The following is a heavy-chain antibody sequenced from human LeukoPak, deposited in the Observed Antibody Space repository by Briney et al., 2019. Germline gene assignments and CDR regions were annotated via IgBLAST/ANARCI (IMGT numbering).Heavy chain of an antibody. CDR3: ARWGHLLRFLEWSIGAPFDY. CDR2: IYHSGST. D-gene: IGHD3-3*01. Sequence: KPSETLSLTCTVSGGSISSGYYWGWIRQPPGKGLEWIGSIYHSGSTYYNPSLKSRVTISVDTSKNQFSLKLSSVTAADTAVYYCARWGHLLRFLEWSIGAPFDYWGQGTLVTVSS. J-gene: IGHJ4*02. CDR1: GGSISSGYY. V-gene: IGHV4-38-2*02.